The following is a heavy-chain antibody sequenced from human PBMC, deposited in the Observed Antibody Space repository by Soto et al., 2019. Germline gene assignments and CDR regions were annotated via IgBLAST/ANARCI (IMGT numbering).Heavy chain of an antibody. J-gene: IGHJ3*02. D-gene: IGHD3-22*01. CDR3: ARDSGPSTMIVVYGAFDI. CDR2: YDVEAGET. V-gene: IGHV1-24*01. Sequence: GASVKVSCKVSGYTVSELSMHWARQAPGKGFEWMGGYDVEAGETIYAQKFQGRVTMADDTSTETAYMELSSLRSEDTAVYYCARDSGPSTMIVVYGAFDIWGQGTMVTVSS. CDR1: GYTVSELS.